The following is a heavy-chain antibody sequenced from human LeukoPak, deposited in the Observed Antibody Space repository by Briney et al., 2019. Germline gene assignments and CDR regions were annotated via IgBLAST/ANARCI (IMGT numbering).Heavy chain of an antibody. CDR1: RFTFCSYG. Sequence: GGSLRLTCAASRFTFCSYGMSWVRQAPGKGLEWVSGISASDGRTYYADSVKGRFTISRDNSKNTLYLQMNSLRAEDTAVYYCAKDRRYYGSGSYYKTKYYFDYWGQGTLVTVSS. D-gene: IGHD3-10*01. J-gene: IGHJ4*02. V-gene: IGHV3-23*01. CDR2: ISASDGRT. CDR3: AKDRRYYGSGSYYKTKYYFDY.